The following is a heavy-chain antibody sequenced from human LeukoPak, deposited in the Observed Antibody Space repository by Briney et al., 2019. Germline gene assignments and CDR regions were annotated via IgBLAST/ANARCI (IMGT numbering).Heavy chain of an antibody. V-gene: IGHV3-30*18. CDR1: GFTFSSYG. D-gene: IGHD2-2*01. J-gene: IGHJ4*02. CDR2: ISYDGSNK. Sequence: AGGSLRLSCAASGFTFSSYGMHWVRQAPGKGLEWVAVISYDGSNKYYADSVKGRFTISRDNAKNTLYLQMNSLRAEDTAVYYCAKGKDIVVVPAATGFDYWGQGTLVTVSS. CDR3: AKGKDIVVVPAATGFDY.